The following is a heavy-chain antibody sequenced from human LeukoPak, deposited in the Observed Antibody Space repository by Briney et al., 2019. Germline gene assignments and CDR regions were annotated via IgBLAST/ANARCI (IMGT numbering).Heavy chain of an antibody. CDR1: GFSLNNARMG. D-gene: IGHD2-2*01. CDR3: ARIPVVPGESWFDP. V-gene: IGHV2-26*01. CDR2: VFSNDEK. Sequence: SGPVLVKPTETLTLTCTASGFSLNNARMGVSWIRQPPGKALEWLARVFSNDEKSYSTSLQSRLTISKDTSRGQVVLTMTNMAPVDTATYYCARIPVVPGESWFDPWGQGTLVTVSS. J-gene: IGHJ5*02.